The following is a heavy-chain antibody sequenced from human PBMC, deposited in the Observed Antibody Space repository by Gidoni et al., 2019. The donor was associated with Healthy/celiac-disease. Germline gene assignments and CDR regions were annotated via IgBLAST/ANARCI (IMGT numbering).Heavy chain of an antibody. J-gene: IGHJ2*01. V-gene: IGHV3-9*03. Sequence: EVQLVESGGGLVQPGRSLRLSCAASGFTFADYSMHWVRQAPGQGMEWVAGIMWNSGSIGYADSVKGRFTISRDNAKNSLYLQMNSLRAEDMALYYCAKGYYYDSSGYYNWYFDLWGRGTLVTVSS. CDR1: GFTFADYS. CDR3: AKGYYYDSSGYYNWYFDL. D-gene: IGHD3-22*01. CDR2: IMWNSGSI.